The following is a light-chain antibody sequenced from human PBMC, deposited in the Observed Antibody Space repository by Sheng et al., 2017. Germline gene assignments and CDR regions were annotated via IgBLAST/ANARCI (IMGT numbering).Light chain of an antibody. CDR2: AAS. CDR3: QQSYAAPPT. Sequence: DIQMTQSPSSLSASVGDRVTITCRASQTIKFYLNWYQQKPGKAPKLLIDAASNLQSGVPSRFSGSGSGTDFTLTISSLQPEDFASYYCQQSYAAPPTFGQGTKVEVK. CDR1: QTIKFY. V-gene: IGKV1-39*01. J-gene: IGKJ1*01.